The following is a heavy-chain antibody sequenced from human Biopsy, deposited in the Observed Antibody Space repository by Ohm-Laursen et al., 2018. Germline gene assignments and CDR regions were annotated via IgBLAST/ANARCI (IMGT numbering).Heavy chain of an antibody. Sequence: SLRLSCAASGFTFSSYEMNWVRQAPGKGLEWVSYISSRGSTIYYADSVKGRFTISRDNAKNSLYLQMNSLRAEDTAVYYCARDQRGPSLLEAKLTPNYFDYWGRGSLVTVSS. CDR2: ISSRGSTI. V-gene: IGHV3-48*03. J-gene: IGHJ4*02. CDR3: ARDQRGPSLLEAKLTPNYFDY. D-gene: IGHD1-1*01. CDR1: GFTFSSYE.